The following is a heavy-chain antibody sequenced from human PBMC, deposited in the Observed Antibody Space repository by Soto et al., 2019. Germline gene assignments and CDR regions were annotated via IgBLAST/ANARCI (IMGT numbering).Heavy chain of an antibody. J-gene: IGHJ4*02. V-gene: IGHV4-39*01. CDR1: GGSISSSSYY. CDR3: ARRGYSYDKYYFDY. CDR2: IYYSGST. Sequence: QLQLQESGPGLVKPSETLSLTCTVSGGSISSSSYYWGWIRQPPGKGLEWIGSIYYSGSTYYNPSLKSRVTISVDTSKNQFSLKLSSVTAADTAVYYCARRGYSYDKYYFDYWGQGTLVTVSS. D-gene: IGHD5-18*01.